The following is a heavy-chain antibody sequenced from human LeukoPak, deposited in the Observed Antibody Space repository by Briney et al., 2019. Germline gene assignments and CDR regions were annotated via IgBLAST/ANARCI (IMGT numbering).Heavy chain of an antibody. J-gene: IGHJ5*02. Sequence: GGSLRLSCAASGFTFSSYAMSWVRQATGKGLEWVSAIGTAGDTYYPGSVKGRFTISRENAKNSLYLQMNSLRAGDTAVYYCARGRSVRGLQVGNWFDPWGQGTLVTVSS. CDR2: IGTAGDT. V-gene: IGHV3-13*04. CDR1: GFTFSSYA. D-gene: IGHD3-10*01. CDR3: ARGRSVRGLQVGNWFDP.